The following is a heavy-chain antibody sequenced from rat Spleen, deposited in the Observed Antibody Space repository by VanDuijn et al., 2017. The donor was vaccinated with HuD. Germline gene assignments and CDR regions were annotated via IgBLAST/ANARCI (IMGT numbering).Heavy chain of an antibody. J-gene: IGHJ2*01. V-gene: IGHV2-27*01. D-gene: IGHD2-1*01. Sequence: QVQLRESGPGLVQPSQTLSLTCTVSGFSLTSFHVHWVRQPPGKGLEWMGRIQNVGNTDYISALKSRLSISRDTSKSQVFLKMNSVQAEDTAMDFCARDTPFDYWGQGVMVTVSS. CDR1: GFSLTSFH. CDR2: IQNVGNT. CDR3: ARDTPFDY.